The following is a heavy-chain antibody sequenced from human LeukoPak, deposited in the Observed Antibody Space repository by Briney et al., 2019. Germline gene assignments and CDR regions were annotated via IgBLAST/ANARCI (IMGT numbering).Heavy chain of an antibody. Sequence: PGGSLRLSCADSGFTFSSYWMSWVRQAPGKGLEWVANIKQDGSEKYYVDSVKGRFTISRDNAKNSLYLQMNSLRAEDTAVYYCARGWRYFDSWGQGTLVTVSS. CDR2: IKQDGSEK. D-gene: IGHD5-24*01. J-gene: IGHJ4*02. V-gene: IGHV3-7*01. CDR1: GFTFSSYW. CDR3: ARGWRYFDS.